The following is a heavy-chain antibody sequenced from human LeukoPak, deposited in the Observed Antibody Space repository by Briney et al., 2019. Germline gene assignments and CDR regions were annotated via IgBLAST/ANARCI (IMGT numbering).Heavy chain of an antibody. Sequence: TSETLSLTCTVSGGSISTYYWSWIRQPAGKGLEWIGRIYTSGSNNYNPSLKSRLTMSIEPSKNQFSLKLSSVTAADTAVYYCARHRGYSYGFDDFNIWGQGTTVIVSS. CDR2: IYTSGSN. J-gene: IGHJ3*02. CDR3: ARHRGYSYGFDDFNI. D-gene: IGHD5-18*01. CDR1: GGSISTYY. V-gene: IGHV4-4*07.